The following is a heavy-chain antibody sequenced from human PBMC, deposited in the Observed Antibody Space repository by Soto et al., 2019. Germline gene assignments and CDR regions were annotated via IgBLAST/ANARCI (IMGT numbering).Heavy chain of an antibody. CDR2: IIPIFGTA. D-gene: IGHD2-21*02. J-gene: IGHJ2*01. CDR1: GGTFSSYA. Sequence: QVQLVQSGAEVKKPGSSVKVSCKASGGTFSSYAISWVRQAPGQGLEWMGGIIPIFGTANYAQKFQGRVTITADESTSTAYMELSSLRSEDTAVYYCARGPEDVVVTTYWYFDLWGRGTLVTVSS. CDR3: ARGPEDVVVTTYWYFDL. V-gene: IGHV1-69*01.